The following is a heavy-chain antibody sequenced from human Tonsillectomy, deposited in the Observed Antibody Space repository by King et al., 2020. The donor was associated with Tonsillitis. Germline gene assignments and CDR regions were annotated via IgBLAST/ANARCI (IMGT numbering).Heavy chain of an antibody. V-gene: IGHV1-2*04. D-gene: IGHD4-11*01. J-gene: IGHJ6*02. CDR3: ARERAPDYSVTLGYYYYYGFDV. CDR1: GYTFTGYY. CDR2: INPNSGGT. Sequence: VQLVESGAEVKKPGASVKVSCKASGYTFTGYYMHWVRQAPGQGLEWMGWINPNSGGTNYAQKLQGWVTMTRDTSISTAYMELSRLRSDDTAVYYCARERAPDYSVTLGYYYYYGFDVWGQGTLVTVSS.